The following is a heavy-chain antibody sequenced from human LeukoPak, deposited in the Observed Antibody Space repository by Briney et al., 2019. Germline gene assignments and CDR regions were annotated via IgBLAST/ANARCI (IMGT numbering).Heavy chain of an antibody. J-gene: IGHJ3*02. V-gene: IGHV4-4*07. CDR1: GGSISTYY. Sequence: PSETLSLTCTVSGGSISTYYWSRIRQSAGKGLEWIGRIYTTGSTNYNPSLKSRVTMSVDTFKNQFSLKLRSVTAADTAVYYCASSYSSSWNSGSGAFDIWGQGTMVTVSS. CDR3: ASSYSSSWNSGSGAFDI. D-gene: IGHD3-10*01. CDR2: IYTTGST.